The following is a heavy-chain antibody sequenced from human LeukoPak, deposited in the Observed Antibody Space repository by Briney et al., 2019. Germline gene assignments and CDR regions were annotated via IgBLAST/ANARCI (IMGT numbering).Heavy chain of an antibody. CDR3: ARDWSLSPIVGATRGWFDP. CDR2: IYYSGST. D-gene: IGHD1-26*01. Sequence: SETLSLTCTASGGSISSYYWSWIRQPPGKGLEWIGYIYYSGSTNYNPSLKSRVTISVGTSKNQFSLKLSSVTAADTAVYYCARDWSLSPIVGATRGWFDPWGQGTLVTVSS. V-gene: IGHV4-59*01. CDR1: GGSISSYY. J-gene: IGHJ5*02.